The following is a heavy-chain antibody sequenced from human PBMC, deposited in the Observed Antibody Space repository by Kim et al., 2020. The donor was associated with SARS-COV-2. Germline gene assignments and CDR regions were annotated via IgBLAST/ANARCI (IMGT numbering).Heavy chain of an antibody. CDR3: STHVDTAMAVDY. V-gene: IGHV4-59*01. D-gene: IGHD5-18*01. J-gene: IGHJ4*02. Sequence: SETLSLTCTVSGGSISSYYWSWIRQPPGKGLEWIGYIYYSGSTNYNPSLKSRVSTSLDTYKNQFSLKLSSVTAADTAAFYCSTHVDTAMAVDYWGQGIL. CDR2: IYYSGST. CDR1: GGSISSYY.